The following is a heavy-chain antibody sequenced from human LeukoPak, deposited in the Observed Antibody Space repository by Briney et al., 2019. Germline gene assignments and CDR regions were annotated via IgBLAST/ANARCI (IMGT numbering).Heavy chain of an antibody. CDR1: GGSFSGYY. D-gene: IGHD2-15*01. Sequence: SETLSLTCAIYGGSFSGYYWSWIRQPPGKGLEWIGEINHSGSTNYNPSLKSRVTISVDTSKNQFSLKLSSVTAADTAVYYCARGAVVVVAATLGRRWFDPWGQGTLVTVSS. J-gene: IGHJ5*02. V-gene: IGHV4-34*01. CDR2: INHSGST. CDR3: ARGAVVVVAATLGRRWFDP.